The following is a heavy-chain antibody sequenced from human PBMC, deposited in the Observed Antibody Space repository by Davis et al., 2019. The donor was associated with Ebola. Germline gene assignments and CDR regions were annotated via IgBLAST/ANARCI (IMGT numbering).Heavy chain of an antibody. CDR1: GGSISSSNW. CDR2: IYHSGST. CDR3: ARMRVFGVVIPYYYGMDV. J-gene: IGHJ6*02. Sequence: MPSETLSLTCAVSGGSISSSNWWSWVRQPPGKGLEWIGEIYHSGSTNYNPSLKSRVTISVDKSKNQFSLKLSSVTAADTAVYYCARMRVFGVVIPYYYGMDVWGQGTTVTVSS. D-gene: IGHD3-3*01. V-gene: IGHV4-4*02.